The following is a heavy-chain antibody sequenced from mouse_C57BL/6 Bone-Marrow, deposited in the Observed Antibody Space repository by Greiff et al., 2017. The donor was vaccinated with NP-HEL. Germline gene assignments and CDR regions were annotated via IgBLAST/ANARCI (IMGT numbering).Heavy chain of an antibody. V-gene: IGHV1-52*01. CDR1: GYTFTSYW. J-gene: IGHJ2*01. CDR3: ARGWLLGVDY. Sequence: QVHVKQSGAELVRPGSSVKLSCKASGYTFTSYWMHWVKQRPIQGLEWIGNIDPSDSETHYNQKFKDKATLTVDKSSSTAYMQLSSLTSEDSAVYYCARGWLLGVDYWGQGTTLTVSS. CDR2: IDPSDSET. D-gene: IGHD2-3*01.